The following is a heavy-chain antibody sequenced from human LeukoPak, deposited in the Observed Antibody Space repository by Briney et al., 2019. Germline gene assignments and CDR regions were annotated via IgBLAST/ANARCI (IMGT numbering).Heavy chain of an antibody. Sequence: GGSLRLSCAASGFTVSSNYMSWVRQAPGKGLEWVSVIYSGGSTYYADSVKGRFTISRDNSKNTLYLQMNSLRAEDTAVYYCARAPTLAGIAHAFALWCQGTMVHVA. V-gene: IGHV3-66*01. CDR1: GFTVSSNY. CDR3: ARAPTLAGIAHAFAL. CDR2: IYSGGST. J-gene: IGHJ3*01.